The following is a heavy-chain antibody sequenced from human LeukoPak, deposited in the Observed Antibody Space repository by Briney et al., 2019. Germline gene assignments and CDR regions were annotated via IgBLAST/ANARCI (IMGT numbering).Heavy chain of an antibody. V-gene: IGHV1-69*06. CDR3: ARNDCSGGSCYLVFDY. CDR2: IIPIFGTA. Sequence: KVSCKASGGTFSSYAISWVRQAPGQGLEWMGGIIPIFGTANYAQKFQGRVTITADKSTSTAYMKLSSLRSEDTAVYYCARNDCSGGSCYLVFDYWGQGTLVTVSS. J-gene: IGHJ4*02. D-gene: IGHD2-15*01. CDR1: GGTFSSYA.